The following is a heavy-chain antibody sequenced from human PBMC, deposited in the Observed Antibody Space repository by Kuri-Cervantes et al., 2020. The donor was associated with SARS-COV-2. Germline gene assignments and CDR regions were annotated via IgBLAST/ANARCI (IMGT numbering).Heavy chain of an antibody. CDR2: INHSGST. V-gene: IGHV4-34*01. J-gene: IGHJ6*04. CDR1: GYSISSGRY. CDR3: ARPGGFLDV. D-gene: IGHD4-23*01. Sequence: SQTLSLTCDVSGYSISSGRYWSWIRQPPGKGLEWIGEINHSGSTNYNPSLKSRVTISVDTSKNQFSLKLSSVTAADTAVYYCARPGGFLDVWGKGTTVTVSS.